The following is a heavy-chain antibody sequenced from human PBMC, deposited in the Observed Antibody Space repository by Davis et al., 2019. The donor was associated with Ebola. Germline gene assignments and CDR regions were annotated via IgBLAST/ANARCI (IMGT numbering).Heavy chain of an antibody. CDR2: MNPNSGNT. CDR3: ARSGIVGGQARFDP. V-gene: IGHV1-8*01. Sequence: AASVKVSCKASGYTFTSYDINWVRQATGQGLEWMGWMNPNSGNTGYAQKFQGRVTMTRDTSISTAYMELSSLRSEDTAVYFCARSGIVGGQARFDPWGQGTLVTVSS. D-gene: IGHD1-26*01. J-gene: IGHJ5*02. CDR1: GYTFTSYD.